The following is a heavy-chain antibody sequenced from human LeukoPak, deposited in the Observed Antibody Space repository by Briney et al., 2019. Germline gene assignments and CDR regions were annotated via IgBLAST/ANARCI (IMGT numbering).Heavy chain of an antibody. D-gene: IGHD4-17*01. J-gene: IGHJ4*02. CDR1: GGSISSSSYY. CDR3: ARFPAVTTEYFDY. CDR2: IYYSGST. Sequence: PSETLSFTCTVSGGSISSSSYYWGWIRQPPGKGLEWIGSIYYSGSTYYNPSLKSRVTISVDTSKNQFSLKLSSVTAADTAVYYCARFPAVTTEYFDYWGQGTLVTVSS. V-gene: IGHV4-39*01.